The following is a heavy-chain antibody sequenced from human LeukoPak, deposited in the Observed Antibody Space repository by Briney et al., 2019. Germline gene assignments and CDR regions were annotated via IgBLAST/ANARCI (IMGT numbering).Heavy chain of an antibody. CDR2: ISTYNGNT. CDR3: ARAATVNYYYYYMDV. J-gene: IGHJ6*03. Sequence: ASVKVSCKASGYTFISYGISWVRQAPGQGLEWMGWISTYNGNTNYAQKLQGRVTMTTDTSTSTAYMELRSLRSDDTAVYYCARAATVNYYYYYMDVWGKGTTVTVSS. V-gene: IGHV1-18*01. CDR1: GYTFISYG. D-gene: IGHD4-17*01.